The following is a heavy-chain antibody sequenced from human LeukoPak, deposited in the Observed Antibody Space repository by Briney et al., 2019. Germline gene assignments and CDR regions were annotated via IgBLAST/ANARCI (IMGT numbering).Heavy chain of an antibody. CDR1: GFTFSSYR. Sequence: GGSLRLSCAASGFTFSSYRMNWVRQAPGKGLEWVSSISSSSSYIYYADSVKGRFTISRDNAKNSLYLQMNSLRAEDTAVYYCARDESLDIVVVPAAIFDYWGQGTLVTVSS. D-gene: IGHD2-2*01. CDR3: ARDESLDIVVVPAAIFDY. CDR2: ISSSSSYI. V-gene: IGHV3-21*01. J-gene: IGHJ4*02.